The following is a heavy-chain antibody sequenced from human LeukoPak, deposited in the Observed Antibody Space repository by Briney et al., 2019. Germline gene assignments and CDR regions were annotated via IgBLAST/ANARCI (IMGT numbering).Heavy chain of an antibody. D-gene: IGHD6-13*01. V-gene: IGHV4-34*01. J-gene: IGHJ5*02. CDR1: GGSFSDYY. CDR3: ARGIRYTSSWYTYKWFDP. CDR2: INHSGST. Sequence: PSETLSLTCGVSGGSFSDYYWSWIRQPPGTGLEWIGEINHSGSTNYNPSLKSRVTMSVDTSRNQFSLKLTSVTAADTAVYYCARGIRYTSSWYTYKWFDPWGQGTLVTASS.